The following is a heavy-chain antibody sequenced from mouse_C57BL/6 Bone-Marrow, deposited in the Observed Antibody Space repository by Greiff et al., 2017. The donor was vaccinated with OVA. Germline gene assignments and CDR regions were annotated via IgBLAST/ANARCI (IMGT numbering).Heavy chain of an antibody. CDR2: IYPSDSET. V-gene: IGHV1-61*01. CDR3: AREGAYYSNYKDY. Sequence: VQLQQPGAELVRPGSSVKLSCKASGYTFTSYWLDWVKQKPGQGLEWIGNIYPSDSETHYNQKFKDKATLTVDKSSSTAYRQLSSLTSEDSAVYYCAREGAYYSNYKDYWGQGTTLTVSS. J-gene: IGHJ2*01. CDR1: GYTFTSYW. D-gene: IGHD2-5*01.